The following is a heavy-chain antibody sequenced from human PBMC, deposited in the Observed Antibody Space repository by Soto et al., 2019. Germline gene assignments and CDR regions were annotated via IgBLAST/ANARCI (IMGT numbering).Heavy chain of an antibody. CDR3: AKSLSAIPGDS. V-gene: IGHV3-7*05. CDR1: GFTCSSCW. D-gene: IGHD2-2*01. Sequence: GGSLRLSCAASGFTCSSCWMSWVRQGPGKGPEWVANIKQDGSEIYYVDSVKGRFTISRDNAKSSLYLQMTSLRAEDTAVYHCAKSLSAIPGDSWGQGTLVTVSS. J-gene: IGHJ4*02. CDR2: IKQDGSEI.